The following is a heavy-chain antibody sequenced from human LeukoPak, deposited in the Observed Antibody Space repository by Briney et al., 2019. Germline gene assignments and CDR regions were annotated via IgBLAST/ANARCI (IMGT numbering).Heavy chain of an antibody. CDR1: GGTFTNYA. Sequence: SVKVSCKASGGTFTNYAISWVRQAPGQGLEWMGGIIPMFGTANYAQKFQGRVTITADESTNTAYMELSSLRSEDTAVYYCARTYYYDSSGYPDAFDIWGQGTMVTVSS. V-gene: IGHV1-69*13. J-gene: IGHJ3*02. CDR2: IIPMFGTA. CDR3: ARTYYYDSSGYPDAFDI. D-gene: IGHD3-22*01.